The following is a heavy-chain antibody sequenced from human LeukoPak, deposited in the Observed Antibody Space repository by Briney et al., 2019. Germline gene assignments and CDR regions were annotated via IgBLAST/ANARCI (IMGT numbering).Heavy chain of an antibody. CDR3: AKDLNSTYNYDSSGYEDAFDF. J-gene: IGHJ3*01. CDR2: IYTGGNT. D-gene: IGHD3-22*01. Sequence: GGSLRLSCAASGFTVDSNYLSWVRQAPGKGLEWVSTIYTGGNTYYAASVKGRFTISRDNSKNTLYLQMNSLRAEDTAVYYCAKDLNSTYNYDSSGYEDAFDFWGQGTMVTVSS. V-gene: IGHV3-53*01. CDR1: GFTVDSNY.